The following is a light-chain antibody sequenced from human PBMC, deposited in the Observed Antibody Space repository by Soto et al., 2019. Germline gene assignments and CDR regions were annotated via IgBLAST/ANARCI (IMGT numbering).Light chain of an antibody. CDR2: DAS. V-gene: IGKV3-11*01. CDR1: QSVSNSY. Sequence: EIVLTQSPGTLSLSPGERATLSCRASQSVSNSYLAWYQQKPGQAPRLLIYDASNRATGVPARFSGSGSGTDFTLTISSLEPEDFALYYCQQRNNWPPITFGQGTRLEIK. J-gene: IGKJ5*01. CDR3: QQRNNWPPIT.